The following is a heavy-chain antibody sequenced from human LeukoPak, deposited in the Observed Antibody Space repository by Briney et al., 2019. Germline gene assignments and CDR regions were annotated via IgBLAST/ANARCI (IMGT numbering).Heavy chain of an antibody. V-gene: IGHV3-7*03. CDR1: GFTFSKDW. J-gene: IGHJ4*02. D-gene: IGHD1-1*01. CDR3: ARAAFFWNY. Sequence: PGGSLRLSCAASGFTFSKDWMSWVRQAPWKGLEWVANIKYDGSEKNYLDSVKGRFTISRDNAKNSLYLQMNSLRAEDTAVYYCARAAFFWNYWGQGTLVTVSS. CDR2: IKYDGSEK.